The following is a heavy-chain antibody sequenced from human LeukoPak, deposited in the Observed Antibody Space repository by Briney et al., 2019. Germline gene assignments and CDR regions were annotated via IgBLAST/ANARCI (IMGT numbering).Heavy chain of an antibody. D-gene: IGHD5-12*01. CDR2: INPNSGGT. CDR1: GYTFTGYY. CDR3: ARAGSHRNSGYDY. J-gene: IGHJ4*02. Sequence: ASVKVSCKASGYTFTGYYMHWVRQAPGQGLEWMGWINPNSGGTNYAQKFQGRVTMTRDTSISTAYMELSRLRSDDTAVYYCARAGSHRNSGYDYWGQGTLVTVSS. V-gene: IGHV1-2*02.